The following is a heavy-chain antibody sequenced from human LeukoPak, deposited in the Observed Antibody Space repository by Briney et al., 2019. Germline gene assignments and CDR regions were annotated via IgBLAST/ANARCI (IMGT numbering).Heavy chain of an antibody. Sequence: ASVKVSCKASGYTFTNYGICWVRQAPGQGLEWMGWISGYNGNTNYAQKVQGRVTMTTDTSTSTAYMELRSLRYDDTAVYYCARETRRRYFDQYYGMDVWGQGTTVTVS. D-gene: IGHD3-9*01. J-gene: IGHJ6*02. CDR1: GYTFTNYG. CDR3: ARETRRRYFDQYYGMDV. CDR2: ISGYNGNT. V-gene: IGHV1-18*01.